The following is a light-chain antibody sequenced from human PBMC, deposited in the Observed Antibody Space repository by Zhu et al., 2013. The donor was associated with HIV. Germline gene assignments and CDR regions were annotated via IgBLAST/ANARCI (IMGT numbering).Light chain of an antibody. CDR1: QRIGTW. V-gene: IGKV1-5*01. CDR2: DAS. J-gene: IGKJ2*01. Sequence: DIQMTQSPSTLSASVGDRVTITCRASQRIGTWLAWYQQMPGKAPRLLIYDASTLELGAPSRFSGSASGTEFTLTISSLQPDDFATYYCQEYNSFSYTFGQGTKLEIK. CDR3: QEYNSFSYT.